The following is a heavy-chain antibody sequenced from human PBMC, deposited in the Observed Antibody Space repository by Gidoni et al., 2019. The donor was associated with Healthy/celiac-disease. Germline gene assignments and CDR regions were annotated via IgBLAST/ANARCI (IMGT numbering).Heavy chain of an antibody. D-gene: IGHD3-22*01. CDR1: GFTFSDHY. CDR2: TRNKANSYTT. J-gene: IGHJ4*02. V-gene: IGHV3-72*01. CDR3: ARSSIVVVITFFDY. Sequence: EVQLVESGGGLVQPGGSLRLSCAASGFTFSDHYMDWVRQAPGKGLAWVGRTRNKANSYTTEYAASVKGRFTISRDDSKNSLYLQMNSLKTEDTAVYYCARSSIVVVITFFDYWGQGTLVTVSS.